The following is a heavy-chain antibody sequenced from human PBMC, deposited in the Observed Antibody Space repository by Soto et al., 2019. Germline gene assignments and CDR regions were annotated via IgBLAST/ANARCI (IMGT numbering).Heavy chain of an antibody. Sequence: QVQLVESGGGVVQPGRSLRLSCAASGLTFSSYGMHWVRQAPGKGLEWVTIISYDGSNKYYADSVKGRFTISRDNSKNTLYLQMNSLRAEDTAVYYCAKDLGYDYIWGSNFYYMDVCGKGTTVTVSS. D-gene: IGHD3-16*01. CDR2: ISYDGSNK. V-gene: IGHV3-30*18. J-gene: IGHJ6*03. CDR1: GLTFSSYG. CDR3: AKDLGYDYIWGSNFYYMDV.